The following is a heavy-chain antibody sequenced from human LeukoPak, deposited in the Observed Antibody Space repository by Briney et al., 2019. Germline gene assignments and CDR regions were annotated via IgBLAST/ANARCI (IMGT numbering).Heavy chain of an antibody. CDR3: ARARAAANTYADY. Sequence: PSETLSLTCTVSGGSMYNYYWTWLRQSAGKGLEWIGRIYTSESTYYNPSLKSRVTMSIDTSKNQFSLKLSSVTAADTAIYYCARARAAANTYADYWGQGTLVTVSS. J-gene: IGHJ4*02. CDR2: IYTSEST. D-gene: IGHD3-16*01. CDR1: GGSMYNYY. V-gene: IGHV4-4*07.